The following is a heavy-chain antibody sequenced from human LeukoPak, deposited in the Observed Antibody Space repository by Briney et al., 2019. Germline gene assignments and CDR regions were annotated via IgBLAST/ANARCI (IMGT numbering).Heavy chain of an antibody. CDR1: GGTFSSYA. CDR2: IIPIFGTA. V-gene: IGHV1-69*13. J-gene: IGHJ4*02. D-gene: IGHD3-3*01. Sequence: SVKVSCKASGGTFSSYAISWVRQVPGQGLEWMGGIIPIFGTANYAQKFQGRVTITADESTSTAYMELSSLRSEDTAVYYCARDGGAGLRFLEWSLPEGYFDYWGQGTLVTVSS. CDR3: ARDGGAGLRFLEWSLPEGYFDY.